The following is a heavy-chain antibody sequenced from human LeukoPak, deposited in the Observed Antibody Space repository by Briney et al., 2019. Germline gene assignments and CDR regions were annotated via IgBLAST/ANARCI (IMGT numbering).Heavy chain of an antibody. V-gene: IGHV4-4*07. CDR2: IYTSGST. CDR3: ARDWGNYYYYYMDV. Sequence: SETLSLTCTVSGGSISSYYWSWIRQPAGKGLEWIGRIYTSGSTNYNPFLKSRVTMSVDTSKIQFSLKLSSVTAADTAVYYCARDWGNYYYYYMDVWGKGTTVTVSS. J-gene: IGHJ6*03. CDR1: GGSISSYY. D-gene: IGHD3-16*01.